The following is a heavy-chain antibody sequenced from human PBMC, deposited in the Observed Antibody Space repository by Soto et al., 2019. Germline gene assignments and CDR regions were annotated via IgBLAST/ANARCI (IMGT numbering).Heavy chain of an antibody. D-gene: IGHD2-2*01. CDR1: GGSISSYD. Sequence: SETLSLTCTVSGGSISSYDWSWIRQPPGMGLEWIGYIYYSGSTNHNPSLKSRVTISIDTSKNQFSLKLSSVTAADTAVYYCARSLRYCSSTSCYRNFDYWGQGTLVTVSS. CDR3: ARSLRYCSSTSCYRNFDY. V-gene: IGHV4-59*08. J-gene: IGHJ4*02. CDR2: IYYSGST.